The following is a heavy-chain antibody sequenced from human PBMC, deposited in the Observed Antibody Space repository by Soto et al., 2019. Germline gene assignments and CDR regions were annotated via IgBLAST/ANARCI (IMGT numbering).Heavy chain of an antibody. CDR2: INHSGST. J-gene: IGHJ3*02. Sequence: SETLSLTCAVYGGSFSGYYWSWIRQPPGKGLEWIGEINHSGSTNYNPSLKSRVTISVDTSKNQFSLKLSSVTAADTAVYYCATXGAPYSSSWYWVGAFDIWGQGTMVTVSS. CDR1: GGSFSGYY. V-gene: IGHV4-34*01. CDR3: ATXGAPYSSSWYWVGAFDI. D-gene: IGHD6-13*01.